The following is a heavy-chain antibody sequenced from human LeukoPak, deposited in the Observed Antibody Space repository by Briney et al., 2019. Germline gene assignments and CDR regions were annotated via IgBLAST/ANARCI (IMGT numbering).Heavy chain of an antibody. CDR1: GFTFRSYW. V-gene: IGHV4-34*01. CDR3: ARGSATGLAY. CDR2: IDRSGST. Sequence: GSLRLSCAASGFTFRSYWMSWVRQPPGKGLEWIGEIDRSGSTNYNPALKSRLTISVDTSKNQFSLKLTSVTAADTAVYYCARGSATGLAYWGQGTLVTVSS. D-gene: IGHD1-1*01. J-gene: IGHJ4*02.